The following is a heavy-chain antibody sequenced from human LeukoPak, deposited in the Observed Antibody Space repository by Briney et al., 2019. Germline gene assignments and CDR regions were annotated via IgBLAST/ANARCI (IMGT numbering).Heavy chain of an antibody. Sequence: GGSLRLSCAASGFTFSSYRMNWVRQAPGKGLEWVSSIDGTSTNIYYADSVKGRFTISRDNAKNSVYLQMNSLRAEDTAVYYCARDRMDGSGWYFGYWGQGTLVTVSS. D-gene: IGHD6-19*01. J-gene: IGHJ4*02. CDR1: GFTFSSYR. CDR2: IDGTSTNI. CDR3: ARDRMDGSGWYFGY. V-gene: IGHV3-21*01.